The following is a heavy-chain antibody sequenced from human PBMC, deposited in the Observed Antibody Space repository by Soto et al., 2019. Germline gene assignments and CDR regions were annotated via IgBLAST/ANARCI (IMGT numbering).Heavy chain of an antibody. CDR2: VNHGGSA. J-gene: IGHJ5*02. CDR1: GGSFSGYF. V-gene: IGHV4-34*01. Sequence: QVQLQQWGAGLLKPSETLSLTCAVYGGSFSGYFWSWIRQPPGKGLEWTGQVNHGGSANYNPSLEGRVPIPLAPSKRQSSLGWRSVTAADRAVYSCRRGASRRTWGFAPWGQGPRSPSPQ. D-gene: IGHD3-16*01. CDR3: RRGASRRTWGFAP.